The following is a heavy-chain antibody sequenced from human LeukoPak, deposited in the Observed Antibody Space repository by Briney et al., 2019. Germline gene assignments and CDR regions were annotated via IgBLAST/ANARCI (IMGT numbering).Heavy chain of an antibody. J-gene: IGHJ4*02. CDR3: AKQVERRGALDY. D-gene: IGHD1-1*01. Sequence: PGRSLRLSCTASGFTFDDYSMHWVRQAPGKGLEWVSSISWSGGIIGYADSVKGRFTISRDNAKNSLYLQMSSLRADDMALYYCAKQVERRGALDYWGQGTLVTVSS. CDR2: ISWSGGII. CDR1: GFTFDDYS. V-gene: IGHV3-9*03.